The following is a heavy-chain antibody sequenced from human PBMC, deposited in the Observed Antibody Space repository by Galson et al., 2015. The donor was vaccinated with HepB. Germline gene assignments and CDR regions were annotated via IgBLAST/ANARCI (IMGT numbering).Heavy chain of an antibody. CDR2: ISAYNGNT. CDR1: GYTFTSYG. V-gene: IGHV1-18*01. J-gene: IGHJ5*02. Sequence: SVKVSCKASGYTFTSYGISWVRQAPGQGLEWMGWISAYNGNTNYAQKLQGRVTMTTDTSTSTAYMELRSLRSDDTAVYYCARGGADYGDYVYWFDPWGQGTLVTVSS. CDR3: ARGGADYGDYVYWFDP. D-gene: IGHD4-17*01.